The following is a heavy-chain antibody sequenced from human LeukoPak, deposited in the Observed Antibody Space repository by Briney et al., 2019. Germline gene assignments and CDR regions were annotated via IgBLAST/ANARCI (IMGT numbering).Heavy chain of an antibody. CDR1: GFTFSDYW. J-gene: IGHJ4*02. CDR3: ARLMTEPGTYAYYFDH. V-gene: IGHV3-7*01. D-gene: IGHD6-13*01. CDR2: IKYDSSDR. Sequence: GGSLRLSCAASGFTFSDYWISWVRQAPGKVLEWVADIKYDSSDRFYVDSVKGRFTISIDNAHNSVLLQMDRQRAEDTAVYYCARLMTEPGTYAYYFDHWGQGTLVTVSS.